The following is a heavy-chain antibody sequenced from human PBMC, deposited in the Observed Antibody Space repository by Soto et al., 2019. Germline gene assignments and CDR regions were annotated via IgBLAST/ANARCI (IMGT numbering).Heavy chain of an antibody. V-gene: IGHV3-11*06. CDR1: GFTFSDYY. D-gene: IGHD6-19*01. CDR3: ARVKAVAGYGMDV. CDR2: ISSSSSYT. Sequence: QVQLVESGGGLVKPGGPLRLSCAASGFTFSDYYMSWIRQAPGKGLEWVSYISSSSSYTNYADSVKGRFTISRDNAKNSLYLQMNSLRAEDTAVYYCARVKAVAGYGMDVWGQGTTVTVSS. J-gene: IGHJ6*02.